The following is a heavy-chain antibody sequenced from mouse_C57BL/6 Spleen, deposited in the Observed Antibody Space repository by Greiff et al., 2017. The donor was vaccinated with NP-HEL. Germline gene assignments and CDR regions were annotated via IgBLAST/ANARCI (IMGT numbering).Heavy chain of an antibody. CDR1: GYTFTDYY. V-gene: IGHV1-19*01. CDR3: ARSVARGYFDY. J-gene: IGHJ2*01. D-gene: IGHD3-3*01. CDR2: INPYNGGT. Sequence: VQLQQSGPVLVKPGASVKMSCKASGYTFTDYYMNWVKQSHGKSLEWIGVINPYNGGTSYNQKFKGKATLTVDKSSSTAYMELNSLTSEDSAVYYCARSVARGYFDYWGQGTTLTVSS.